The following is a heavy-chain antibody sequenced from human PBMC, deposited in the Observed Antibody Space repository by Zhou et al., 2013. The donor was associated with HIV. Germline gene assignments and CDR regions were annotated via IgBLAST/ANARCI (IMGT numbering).Heavy chain of an antibody. CDR2: ISGYNGKT. D-gene: IGHD3-9*01. CDR3: ARSSHYDVLTGYSPFDY. CDR1: GYTFTTYG. J-gene: IGHJ4*02. Sequence: QVQLVQSGAELKKPGASVKVSCKTSGYTFTTYGITWVRQAPGQGLEWMGWISGYNGKTKTAEKFQGRVTLTIDTSTSAAYMDLRSLISDDTAFYYCARSSHYDVLTGYSPFDYWGQGTLVTVSS. V-gene: IGHV1-18*01.